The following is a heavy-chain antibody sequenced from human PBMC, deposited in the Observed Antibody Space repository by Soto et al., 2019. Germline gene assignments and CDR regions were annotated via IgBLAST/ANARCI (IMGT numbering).Heavy chain of an antibody. Sequence: PRVSCTASGFPFSSYVMAWVRQAPGKGLEWVSGISGVGSNTFYADSVKGRFTISRDNSKNTLLLQMNSLGAEDTAVYYCAKDSNKYSSSLRVSYFEDWAMGSVSPSPQ. D-gene: IGHD4-4*01. V-gene: IGHV3-23*01. CDR1: GFPFSSYV. CDR3: AKDSNKYSSSLRVSYFED. J-gene: IGHJ4*03. CDR2: ISGVGSNT.